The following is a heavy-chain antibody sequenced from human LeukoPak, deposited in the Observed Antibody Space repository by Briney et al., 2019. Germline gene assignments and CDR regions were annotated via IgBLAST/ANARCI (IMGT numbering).Heavy chain of an antibody. CDR2: VDPEDGET. V-gene: IGHV1-69-2*01. J-gene: IGHJ4*02. CDR1: GSPFTDYY. D-gene: IGHD2-2*01. CDR3: ARVDIVVVPAARAGDY. Sequence: VKISFKVSGSPFTDYYMDWGQPAPGKGVGWMGLVDPEDGETKYAEKSQGRVTIIADTSTDTAYMELSSLRSEDTAVYYCARVDIVVVPAARAGDYWGQGTLVTVSS.